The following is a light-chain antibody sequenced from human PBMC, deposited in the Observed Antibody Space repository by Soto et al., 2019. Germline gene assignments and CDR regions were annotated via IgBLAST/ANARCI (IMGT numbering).Light chain of an antibody. V-gene: IGKV1-27*01. J-gene: IGKJ3*01. CDR3: QKYNTAPYT. CDR2: AAS. Sequence: DIQMTQSPSSLSASVGDRVTITCRASEGISTYLAWYQQKPGTAPKLLIYAASILQSGVPSRFSGSRSGTDFTLTISSLQPEDVGTYYCQKYNTAPYTFGPWTKVDFK. CDR1: EGISTY.